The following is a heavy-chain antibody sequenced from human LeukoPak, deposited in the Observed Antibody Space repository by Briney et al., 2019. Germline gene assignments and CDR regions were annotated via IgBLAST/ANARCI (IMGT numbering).Heavy chain of an antibody. CDR3: ARDRVVVATTTPPYWYFDL. J-gene: IGHJ2*01. CDR1: GFTLDDYG. D-gene: IGHD2-15*01. V-gene: IGHV3-20*04. CDR2: IIWNGGST. Sequence: PGGSLRLSCAASGFTLDDYGMSWVRQAPGKGLEWVSGIIWNGGSTGYAASVKGRFTISRDNAKTSLFLHMNSLRVEDTALYYCARDRVVVATTTPPYWYFDLWGRGTRVTVSS.